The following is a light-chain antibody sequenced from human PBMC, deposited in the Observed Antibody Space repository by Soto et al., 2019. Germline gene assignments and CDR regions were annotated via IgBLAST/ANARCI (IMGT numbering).Light chain of an antibody. V-gene: IGKV1-39*01. Sequence: DIQMTQSPSFLSAFVGDRVSISCRASQSIRSYLNWYQQKPGKAPKLLIYAASTLQRGVPSRLSGSGSGTDFTLTISRLQPQDFANYICQQSLDTLSFTLGGGTKGDIK. CDR1: QSIRSY. CDR2: AAS. CDR3: QQSLDTLSFT. J-gene: IGKJ4*01.